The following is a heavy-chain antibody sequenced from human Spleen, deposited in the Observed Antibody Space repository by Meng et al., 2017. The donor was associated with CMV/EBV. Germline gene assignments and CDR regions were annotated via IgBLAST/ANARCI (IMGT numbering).Heavy chain of an antibody. CDR3: ARIGQQLDPFDY. J-gene: IGHJ4*02. CDR2: IYHSEST. CDR1: GGSISSTNW. V-gene: IGHV4-4*02. D-gene: IGHD6-13*01. Sequence: TCAVSGGSISSTNWWSWVRQPPGKGLEWIGEIYHSESTNYNPALKSRVTLSVDKSKNQFSLKLSSVTAADTAVYYCARIGQQLDPFDYWGQGTLVTVSS.